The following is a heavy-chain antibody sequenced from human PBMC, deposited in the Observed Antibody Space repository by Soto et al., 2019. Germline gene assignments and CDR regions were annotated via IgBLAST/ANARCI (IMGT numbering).Heavy chain of an antibody. Sequence: QLQLQESGPGLVKPSETLSLTCTVSGASITTYYWGWVRQPPGKGLEWIATINYSGSTYYNPSLRSRVTISADTSNNPFSLKLNSITAADTAVYYCPRHVGTYYGPFDDWGQGTLVTVSS. CDR2: INYSGST. CDR3: PRHVGTYYGPFDD. V-gene: IGHV4-39*01. CDR1: GASITTYY. D-gene: IGHD1-1*01. J-gene: IGHJ4*02.